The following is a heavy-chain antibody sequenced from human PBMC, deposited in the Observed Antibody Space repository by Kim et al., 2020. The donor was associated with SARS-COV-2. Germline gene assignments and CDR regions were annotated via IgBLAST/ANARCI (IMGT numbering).Heavy chain of an antibody. CDR2: IYHSGST. D-gene: IGHD1-26*01. Sequence: SETLSLTCAVSGGSISSSNWWSWVRQPPGKGLEWIGEIYHSGSTNYNPSLKSRVTISVDKSKNQFSLKLSSVTAADTAVYYCAREAWELDGYYFDYWGQGTLVTVSS. CDR3: AREAWELDGYYFDY. J-gene: IGHJ4*02. V-gene: IGHV4-4*02. CDR1: GGSISSSNW.